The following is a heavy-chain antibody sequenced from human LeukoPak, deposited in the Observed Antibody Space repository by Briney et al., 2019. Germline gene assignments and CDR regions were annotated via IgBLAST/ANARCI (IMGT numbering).Heavy chain of an antibody. J-gene: IGHJ4*02. D-gene: IGHD1-1*01. V-gene: IGHV4-59*08. CDR1: GGSISSYY. CDR3: ARYSGKGDYFDY. Sequence: SETLFLTCTVSGGSISSYYWGWIRQPPGQGLEWIGYIFYSGSTNYNPSLRSRLTISVDTSKNQFSLRLSSVTAADTAVYYCARYSGKGDYFDYWGQGTLVTVSS. CDR2: IFYSGST.